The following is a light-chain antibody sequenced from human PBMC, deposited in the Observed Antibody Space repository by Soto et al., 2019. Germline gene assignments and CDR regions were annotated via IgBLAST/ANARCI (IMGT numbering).Light chain of an antibody. CDR3: QQYFHGPPGT. Sequence: EIVVTQSPATLSVSPGERVTLSCRASQSVSSSLAWYQQRPGQAPRLLIYDTSTRAPGIAARFSGSGSGTEFTLTISSRQSEDVAVYYCQQYFHGPPGTSGKGTTVEIK. V-gene: IGKV3-15*01. CDR1: QSVSSS. J-gene: IGKJ1*01. CDR2: DTS.